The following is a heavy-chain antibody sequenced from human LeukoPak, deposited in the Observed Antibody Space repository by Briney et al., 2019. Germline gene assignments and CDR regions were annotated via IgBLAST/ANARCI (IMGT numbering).Heavy chain of an antibody. CDR3: ARGIVVVPAAHYYFDY. CDR1: GGSFSGYY. J-gene: IGHJ4*02. CDR2: INHSGST. D-gene: IGHD2-2*01. V-gene: IGHV4-34*01. Sequence: SETLSLTCAVYGGSFSGYYWSWIRQPPGKGLEWIGEINHSGSTNYNPSLKSRVTISVDTSKNQFSLKLSSVTAADTAVYYCARGIVVVPAAHYYFDYWGQGTLVTVPS.